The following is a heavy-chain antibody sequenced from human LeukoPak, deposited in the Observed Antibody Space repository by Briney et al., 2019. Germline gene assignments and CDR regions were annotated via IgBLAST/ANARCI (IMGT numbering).Heavy chain of an antibody. D-gene: IGHD1-26*01. CDR1: GFTFTSYS. J-gene: IGHJ4*02. CDR2: ISGGGGST. Sequence: PGGSLRLSCAASGFTFTSYSMNWVRQAPGKGLEWFSTISGGGGSTYYADSVKGRFTISRDNSKNTLYLQVNGLRAEDTAVYYCAKGGKWDVTPFDYWGQGTLVTVSS. CDR3: AKGGKWDVTPFDY. V-gene: IGHV3-23*01.